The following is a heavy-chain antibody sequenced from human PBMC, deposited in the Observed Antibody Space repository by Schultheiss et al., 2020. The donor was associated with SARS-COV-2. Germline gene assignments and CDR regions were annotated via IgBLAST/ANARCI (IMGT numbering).Heavy chain of an antibody. J-gene: IGHJ6*02. V-gene: IGHV4-4*07. CDR2: IYTSGST. CDR1: GGSISSYY. CDR3: ARVVQGYCSSTSCYHWGYYYYGMDV. Sequence: SQTLSLTCTVSGGSISSYYWSWIRQPAGKGLEWIGRIYTSGSTNYNPSLKSRVTISVDTSKNQFSLKLSSVTAADTAVYYCARVVQGYCSSTSCYHWGYYYYGMDVWGQGTTVTVSS. D-gene: IGHD2-2*01.